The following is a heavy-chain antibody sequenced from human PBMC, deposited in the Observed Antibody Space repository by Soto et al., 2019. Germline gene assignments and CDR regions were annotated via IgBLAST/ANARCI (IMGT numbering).Heavy chain of an antibody. Sequence: EVQLVESGGGLVQPGGSLRLSCAASGFAFSRYNMNWVRQAPGKGLEWISYISRSSSTMYYADSVRGQFTISRDSAMNSLFLQKNSLRDDDTAVYYCVREGYSSSFDYWGQGVLVTVSS. CDR3: VREGYSSSFDY. J-gene: IGHJ4*02. CDR1: GFAFSRYN. D-gene: IGHD2-21*01. V-gene: IGHV3-48*02. CDR2: ISRSSSTM.